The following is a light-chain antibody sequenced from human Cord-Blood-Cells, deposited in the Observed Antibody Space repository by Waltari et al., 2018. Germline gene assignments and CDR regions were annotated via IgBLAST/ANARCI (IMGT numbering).Light chain of an antibody. CDR2: WAS. Sequence: DIVMTQSPDSLAVSLGERATINCKSSQSVLYSSNNKNYLAWYQQKPGQPPKRLIYWASTRESGVPDRFSGSGSGTEFTLTISSLQAEDVAVYYCQQYYSTPFTFVPGTKVDIK. CDR3: QQYYSTPFT. V-gene: IGKV4-1*01. CDR1: QSVLYSSNNKNY. J-gene: IGKJ3*01.